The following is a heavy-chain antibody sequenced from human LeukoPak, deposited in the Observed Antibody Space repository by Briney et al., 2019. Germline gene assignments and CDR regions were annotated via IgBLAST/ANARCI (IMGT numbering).Heavy chain of an antibody. CDR1: GFPFSSYS. J-gene: IGHJ3*02. CDR2: ISSSSSTI. CDR3: ARGLYGSGGDAFDI. Sequence: PGGSLRLSCAASGFPFSSYSVNWVRQAPGKGLEWVSYISSSSSTIYYADSVKGRFTISRDNAKNSLYLQMNSLRDEDTAVYYCARGLYGSGGDAFDIWGQGTMVTVSS. V-gene: IGHV3-48*02. D-gene: IGHD3-10*01.